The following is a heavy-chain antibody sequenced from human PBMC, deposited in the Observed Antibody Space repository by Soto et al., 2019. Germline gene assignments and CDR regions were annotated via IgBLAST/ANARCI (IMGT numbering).Heavy chain of an antibody. CDR2: MNAKSGDT. Sequence: GASVKVSCKASGYTFSDFDINWLRQAAGQGPEWMGWMNAKSGDTFSAQRLQGKFNMTWDTSLSTAYMGVGSLTSDDAAIYYCARGNPFNYAGFDVWGQGTTVTVSS. CDR1: GYTFSDFD. CDR3: ARGNPFNYAGFDV. J-gene: IGHJ6*02. V-gene: IGHV1-8*01. D-gene: IGHD3-16*01.